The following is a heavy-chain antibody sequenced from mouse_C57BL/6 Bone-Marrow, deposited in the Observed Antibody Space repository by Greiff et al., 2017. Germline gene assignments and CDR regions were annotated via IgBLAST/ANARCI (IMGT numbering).Heavy chain of an antibody. J-gene: IGHJ1*03. D-gene: IGHD1-1*01. Sequence: EVKVVESGGDLVKPGGSLKLSCAASGFTFSSYGMSWVRQTPDKRLEWVATISSGGSYTYYPDSVKGRFTISRDNAKNTLYLQRSSLKSEDTAMYYCARHRYGSSSWYFDVWGTGTTVTVSS. V-gene: IGHV5-6*01. CDR3: ARHRYGSSSWYFDV. CDR1: GFTFSSYG. CDR2: ISSGGSYT.